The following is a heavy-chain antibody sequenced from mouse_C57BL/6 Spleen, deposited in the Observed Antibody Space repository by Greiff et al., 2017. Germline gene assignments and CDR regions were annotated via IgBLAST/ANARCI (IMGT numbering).Heavy chain of an antibody. J-gene: IGHJ3*01. CDR3: AGGMGDSSGYDWFAY. D-gene: IGHD3-2*02. V-gene: IGHV1-52*01. CDR2: IDPSDSET. CDR1: GYTFTSYW. Sequence: VQLQQPGAELVRPGSSVKLSCKASGYTFTSYWMHWVKQRPIQGLEWIGNIDPSDSETHYNQQFKDKATLTADKSSSTAYMQLSSLTSVDSAVYYCAGGMGDSSGYDWFAYWGQGTLVTVSA.